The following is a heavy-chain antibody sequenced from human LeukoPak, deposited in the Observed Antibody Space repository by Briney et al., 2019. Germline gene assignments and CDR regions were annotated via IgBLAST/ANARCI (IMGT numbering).Heavy chain of an antibody. V-gene: IGHV3-21*01. D-gene: IGHD2-21*02. CDR3: ARGYCGGDCYPDAFDI. CDR2: ISSSSSYI. J-gene: IGHJ3*02. CDR1: GFTFSSSS. Sequence: KPGRSLRLXCAASGFTFSSSSMNRVRQAPGKGLEWVSSISSSSSYISYADSVKGRFTISRDNAKNSLYLQLNSLRAEDTAVYYCARGYCGGDCYPDAFDIWGQGTMVTVSS.